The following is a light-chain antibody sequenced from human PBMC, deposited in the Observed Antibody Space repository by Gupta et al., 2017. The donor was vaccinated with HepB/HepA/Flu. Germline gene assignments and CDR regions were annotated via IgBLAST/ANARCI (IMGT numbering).Light chain of an antibody. J-gene: IGKJ2*03. CDR2: DAS. CDR3: QQRSDWLRS. Sequence: VLTQSPAPLSLSPGERATLSCRASQSVGDSLAWYQRKPGQSPRLLIYDASTRATGIPARFSGGGSGTDFTLTITSLQPEDFAVYYCQQRSDWLRSFGPATKLDIK. V-gene: IGKV3-11*01. CDR1: QSVGDS.